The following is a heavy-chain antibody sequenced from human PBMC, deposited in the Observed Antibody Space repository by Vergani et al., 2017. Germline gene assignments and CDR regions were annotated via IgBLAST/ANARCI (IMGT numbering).Heavy chain of an antibody. CDR3: ARGMGGQLWSDYYYGLDV. CDR1: GGSFSDYH. J-gene: IGHJ6*02. D-gene: IGHD5-18*01. Sequence: QVQLQQWGAGLLKPSETLSLTCAVYGGSFSDYHWTWIRQPPGKGLEWIGEINHSGSTNYKTSLKSRLTISVDTSKNHFSLKLTSVTSADTAVYYCARGMGGQLWSDYYYGLDVWGQGTTVTVSS. CDR2: INHSGST. V-gene: IGHV4-34*01.